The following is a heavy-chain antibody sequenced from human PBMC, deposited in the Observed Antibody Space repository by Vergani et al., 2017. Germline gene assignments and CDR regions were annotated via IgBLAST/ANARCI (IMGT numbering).Heavy chain of an antibody. CDR2: IYPGDSEV. Sequence: EKQLVQSGSETKKPGESLKISCPAFGYIFSNFWIGWVRQRPGRGLEWMGIIYPGDSEVKSNPTFRGQVIFSVDTSVNTAYLQWRSLQASDTATYFCASGGHGSENGGALQLLGQGTNITVSS. V-gene: IGHV5-51*01. D-gene: IGHD3-10*01. CDR1: GYIFSNFW. CDR3: ASGGHGSENGGALQL. J-gene: IGHJ3*01.